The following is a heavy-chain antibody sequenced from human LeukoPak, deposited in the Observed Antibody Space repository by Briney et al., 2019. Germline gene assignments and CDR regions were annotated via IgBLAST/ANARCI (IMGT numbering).Heavy chain of an antibody. CDR1: GGSFSSFY. CDR2: IYYSGST. J-gene: IGHJ3*02. D-gene: IGHD5-24*01. V-gene: IGHV4-59*01. CDR3: ASDRDGSNAFDI. Sequence: SETLSLTCTVSGGSFSSFYWNWIRQPPGKGLEWIGYIYYSGSTNYNPSLKSRVTISVDTSKNQFSLKLSSVTAADTAVYYCASDRDGSNAFDIWGQGTVVTVSS.